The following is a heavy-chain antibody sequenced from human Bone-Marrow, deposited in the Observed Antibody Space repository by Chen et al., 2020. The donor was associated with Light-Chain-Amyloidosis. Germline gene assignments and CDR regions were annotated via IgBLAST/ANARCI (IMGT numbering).Heavy chain of an antibody. V-gene: IGHV3-23*01. D-gene: IGHD3-16*01. Sequence: EVHLLESGGALVQPEGSLRLSCAASGFAFSNYAMTWVRQAPGKGPEWVSGLSANGGRTYYADSVKGRFTISRDSSKNTLYLQMNSLRVEDTAIYFCAKGLWEGHGTDGPFEYWGQGTLVTVSS. CDR1: GFAFSNYA. J-gene: IGHJ4*02. CDR3: AKGLWEGHGTDGPFEY. CDR2: LSANGGRT.